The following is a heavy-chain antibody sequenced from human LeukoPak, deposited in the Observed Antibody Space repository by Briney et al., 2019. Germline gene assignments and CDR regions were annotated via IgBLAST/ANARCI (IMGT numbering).Heavy chain of an antibody. CDR3: SLTVAESSVDY. CDR1: GYTFTSYY. J-gene: IGHJ4*02. V-gene: IGHV1-46*03. CDR2: INPSGGST. Sequence: ASVKVSCKASGYTFTSYYMHWVRQAPGQGLEWMGIINPSGGSTSYALKFQGRVTMTRDTSTSTVYMELSSLRSEDTAVYYCSLTVAESSVDYWGQGTLVTVSS. D-gene: IGHD6-19*01.